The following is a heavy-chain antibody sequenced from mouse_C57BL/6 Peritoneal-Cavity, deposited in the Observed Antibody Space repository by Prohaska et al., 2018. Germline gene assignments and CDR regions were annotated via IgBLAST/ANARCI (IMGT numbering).Heavy chain of an antibody. J-gene: IGHJ4*01. D-gene: IGHD1-1*01. CDR2: INPNYGTT. V-gene: IGHV1-39*01. CDR3: ARLNYGSSSYAMDY. CDR1: GYSFTDYN. Sequence: GPELVKPGASVKISCKASGYSFTDYNMNWVKQSNGKSHEWIGVINPNYGTTSYNQKFKGKATLTVDQSSSTAYMQLNSLTSEDSAVYYCARLNYGSSSYAMDYWGQGTSVTVSS.